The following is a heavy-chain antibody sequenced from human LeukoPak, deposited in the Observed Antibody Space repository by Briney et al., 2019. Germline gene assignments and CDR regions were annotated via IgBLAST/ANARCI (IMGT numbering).Heavy chain of an antibody. V-gene: IGHV1-3*01. J-gene: IGHJ4*02. CDR2: ITVASGNT. CDR3: VGGSLGY. Sequence: ASVKVSCKTLGYTFITSSIYWVRQAPGQRLEWLGWITVASGNTRYSGNLQGRVTLTRDTSANTAYMELRNLKFEDTAVYYCVGGSLGYWGQGTLVTVSP. CDR1: GYTFITSS.